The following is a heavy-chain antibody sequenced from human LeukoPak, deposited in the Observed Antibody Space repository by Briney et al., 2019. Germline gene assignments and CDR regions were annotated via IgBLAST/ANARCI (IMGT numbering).Heavy chain of an antibody. V-gene: IGHV4-38-2*02. CDR2: IYHSGST. J-gene: IGHJ4*02. CDR1: GYSISRGYY. Sequence: SETLSLTCPVSGYSISRGYYWGWIRQPPGKGLEWIGSIYHSGSTYYNPSLKGRVTISVDTSKNQFYLKLSSVTAADTAVYYCARATQYYDSRFFDYWGQGTLVTVSS. D-gene: IGHD3-22*01. CDR3: ARATQYYDSRFFDY.